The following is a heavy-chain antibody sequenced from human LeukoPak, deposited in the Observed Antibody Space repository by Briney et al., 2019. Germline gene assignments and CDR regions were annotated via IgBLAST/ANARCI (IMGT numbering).Heavy chain of an antibody. V-gene: IGHV4-39*07. D-gene: IGHD4/OR15-4a*01. CDR3: ARESFEEPGTMDH. Sequence: PSETLSLTCTVSGDSIGSSFYYWGWIRQPPGKGLEWIGSIYYGGGTHYNPSLKSRATIFLDTSMNQFSLRLTSVTAADTALYFCARESFEEPGTMDHWGQGTLVSVSS. J-gene: IGHJ4*02. CDR1: GDSIGSSFYY. CDR2: IYYGGGT.